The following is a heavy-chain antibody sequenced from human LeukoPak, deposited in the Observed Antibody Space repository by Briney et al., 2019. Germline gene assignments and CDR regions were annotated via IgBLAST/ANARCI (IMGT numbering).Heavy chain of an antibody. Sequence: GGSLRLSCGASGFTFSSYGMHWVRQAPGKGLEWVAFIRYDGSNKYYADSVKGRFTISRDNSKNTLHLQMNSLRAEDTAVYYCAKDYSKTSYYGSGTYYRPNWFDPWGQGTLVTVSS. CDR2: IRYDGSNK. D-gene: IGHD3-10*01. J-gene: IGHJ5*02. CDR1: GFTFSSYG. V-gene: IGHV3-30*02. CDR3: AKDYSKTSYYGSGTYYRPNWFDP.